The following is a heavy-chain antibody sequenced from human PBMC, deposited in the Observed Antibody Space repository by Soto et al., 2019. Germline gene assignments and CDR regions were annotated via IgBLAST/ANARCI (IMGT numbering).Heavy chain of an antibody. CDR1: GGSISSYY. CDR2: IYYSGST. V-gene: IGHV4-59*01. J-gene: IGHJ6*02. CDR3: ARDTEMATIDGYYYYGMDV. D-gene: IGHD5-12*01. Sequence: SETLSLTCTVSGGSISSYYWSWIRQPPGKGLEWIWYIYYSGSTNYNPSLKSRVTISVDTSKNQFSLKLSSVTAADTAVYYCARDTEMATIDGYYYYGMDVWGQGTTVTVSS.